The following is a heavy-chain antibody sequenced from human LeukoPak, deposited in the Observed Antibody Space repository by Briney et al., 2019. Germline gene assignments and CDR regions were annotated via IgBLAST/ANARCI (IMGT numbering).Heavy chain of an antibody. V-gene: IGHV4-59*01. D-gene: IGHD2-21*02. CDR1: GGSISSYY. CDR3: ARDRGGYCGGDCYSVFDY. Sequence: SETLSLTCTVSGGSISSYYWSWIRQPPGKGLEWIGYIYYSGSTNYNPSLKSRATISVDTSKNQFSLKLSSVTAADTAVYYCARDRGGYCGGDCYSVFDYWGQGTLVTVSS. CDR2: IYYSGST. J-gene: IGHJ4*02.